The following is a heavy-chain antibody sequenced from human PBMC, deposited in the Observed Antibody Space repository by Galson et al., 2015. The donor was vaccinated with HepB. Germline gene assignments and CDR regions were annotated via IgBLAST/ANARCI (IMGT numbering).Heavy chain of an antibody. Sequence: TLSLTCAVSGAPISSGGYSWSWTRQPPGKGLEWIGYIYQSGSIYYNPSPKSRVIISVDRSKNQFSLNLNSVTAADTAVYFCASSDCNTTSCHASFDYWGQGTLVTVSS. CDR2: IYQSGSI. V-gene: IGHV4-30-2*01. J-gene: IGHJ4*02. CDR1: GAPISSGGYS. D-gene: IGHD2-2*01. CDR3: ASSDCNTTSCHASFDY.